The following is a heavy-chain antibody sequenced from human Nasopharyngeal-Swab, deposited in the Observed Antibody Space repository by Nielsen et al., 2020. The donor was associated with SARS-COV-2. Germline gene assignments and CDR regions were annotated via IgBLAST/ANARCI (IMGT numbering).Heavy chain of an antibody. V-gene: IGHV4-39*01. Sequence: SETLSLTCTVSGVSISSSGSYWGWIRQPPGKGLEWVGSVFYTGTTFSNSSPESRVTISVDMSKNQFSLNLHSVTAADTGVYYCASYYVGVDGQKRFDDWGQGTLVTVSS. CDR1: GVSISSSGSY. CDR3: ASYYVGVDGQKRFDD. D-gene: IGHD1-26*01. CDR2: VFYTGTT. J-gene: IGHJ4*02.